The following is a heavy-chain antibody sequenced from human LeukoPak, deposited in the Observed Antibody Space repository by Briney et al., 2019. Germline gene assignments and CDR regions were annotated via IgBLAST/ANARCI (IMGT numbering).Heavy chain of an antibody. V-gene: IGHV3-23*01. Sequence: GGSLRLSCAASGFTFSSYDMSWVRQAPGEGLEWVSAVTGSYTTFYADSVKGRFAISRDNSKNTVYLQMHSLRAEDTAVYYCARGQTYFDYWGQGTLVTVSS. CDR3: ARGQTYFDY. J-gene: IGHJ4*02. CDR1: GFTFSSYD. CDR2: VTGSYTT.